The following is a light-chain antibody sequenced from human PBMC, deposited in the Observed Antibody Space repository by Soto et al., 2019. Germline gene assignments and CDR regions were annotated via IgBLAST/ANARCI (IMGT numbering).Light chain of an antibody. Sequence: DIQMTQSPSSLSASVGDRVTITCRASQGISNYLAWYQQKPGKVPKLLIYAASTLQSVVPSRFSGSGSGTDFTLTISSLPPEDVATYYCQKYNSAPQTVGQGTRLEIK. CDR3: QKYNSAPQT. CDR1: QGISNY. CDR2: AAS. J-gene: IGKJ5*01. V-gene: IGKV1-27*01.